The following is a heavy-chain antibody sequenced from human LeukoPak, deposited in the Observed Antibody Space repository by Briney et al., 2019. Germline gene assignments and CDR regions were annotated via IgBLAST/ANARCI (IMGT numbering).Heavy chain of an antibody. CDR1: GGSISSSDW. CDR3: ARRGRGTTFIHAPYYFDY. J-gene: IGHJ4*02. V-gene: IGHV4-4*02. CDR2: IYHSGST. Sequence: SGTLSLTCAVSGGSISSSDWWTWVRQPPGRGLEWIGEIYHSGSTNYNPSLKSRVTISVDKSKNQFSLKLSSVTAADTAVYYCARRGRGTTFIHAPYYFDYWGQGTLVTVSS. D-gene: IGHD1-1*01.